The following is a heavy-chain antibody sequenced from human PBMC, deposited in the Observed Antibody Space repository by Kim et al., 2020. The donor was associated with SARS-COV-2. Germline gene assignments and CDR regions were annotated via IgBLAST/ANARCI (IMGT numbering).Heavy chain of an antibody. Sequence: SETLSLTCTVSGGSVSSGSYYWSWIRQPPGKGLEWIGYIYYSGSTNYNPSLKSRVTISVETSKNQFSLKLSSVTAADTAVYYCARVGCSSTSCFDYWGQG. CDR1: GGSVSSGSYY. J-gene: IGHJ4*02. CDR3: ARVGCSSTSCFDY. CDR2: IYYSGST. V-gene: IGHV4-61*01. D-gene: IGHD2-2*01.